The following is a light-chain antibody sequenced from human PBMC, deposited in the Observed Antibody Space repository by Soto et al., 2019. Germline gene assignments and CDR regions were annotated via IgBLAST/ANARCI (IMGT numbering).Light chain of an antibody. J-gene: IGKJ4*01. CDR1: ESVGSN. CDR2: GAS. V-gene: IGKV3-15*01. CDR3: QQYNNWLT. Sequence: EVGMTQSPATLSVFPGERVTLSCRASESVGSNLAWYQQKPGQAPRLLIYGASTRATGVPARFSGSGSGTXXXLTISSLQSEDFALYYCQQYNNWLTFGGGTKVEIE.